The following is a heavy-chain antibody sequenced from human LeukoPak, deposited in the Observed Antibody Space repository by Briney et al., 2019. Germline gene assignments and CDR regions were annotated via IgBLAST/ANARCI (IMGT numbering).Heavy chain of an antibody. J-gene: IGHJ4*02. Sequence: GGSLRLSCAASEFSVGSNYMTWVRQAPGKGLEWVSVIYSGGSTYYADSVKGRFTISRDNSKNTLYLQMNSLRAEDTAVYYCARGGSYYGYYFDYWGQGTLVTVSS. CDR2: IYSGGST. V-gene: IGHV3-66*01. D-gene: IGHD1-26*01. CDR3: ARGGSYYGYYFDY. CDR1: EFSVGSNY.